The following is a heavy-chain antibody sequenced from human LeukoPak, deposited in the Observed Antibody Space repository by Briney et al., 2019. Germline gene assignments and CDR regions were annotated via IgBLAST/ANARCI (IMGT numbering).Heavy chain of an antibody. V-gene: IGHV3-11*01. CDR3: AGYHWNSGVVY. D-gene: IGHD1-7*01. Sequence: GGSLRLSCAASGFTFSDYAMSWIRQAPGQGLEWVSYISRSGDTIDYADSVKGRFSISRDNAKNSLYLQMNSLRAEDTAVYYCAGYHWNSGVVYWGQGTLVTVSS. CDR1: GFTFSDYA. CDR2: ISRSGDTI. J-gene: IGHJ4*02.